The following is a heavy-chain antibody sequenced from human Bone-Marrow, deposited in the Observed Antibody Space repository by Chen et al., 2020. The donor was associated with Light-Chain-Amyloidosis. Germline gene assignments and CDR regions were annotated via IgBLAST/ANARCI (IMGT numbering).Heavy chain of an antibody. CDR3: ARGEVTTSFYYYGMDV. V-gene: IGHV1-2*04. J-gene: IGHJ6*02. D-gene: IGHD4-17*01. CDR2: MNPNSGGT. Sequence: QVQLVQSGAEVRQPGASVKVSCKASGYTFTSFDINWVRQAPGQGLEWVGWMNPNSGGTNYAQKFQGWVTMTRDTSISTAYMELSRLRSDDTAVYYCARGEVTTSFYYYGMDVWGQGTTVTVSS. CDR1: GYTFTSFD.